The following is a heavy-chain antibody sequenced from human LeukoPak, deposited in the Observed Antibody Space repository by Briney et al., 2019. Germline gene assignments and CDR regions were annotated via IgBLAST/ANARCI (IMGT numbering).Heavy chain of an antibody. CDR1: GGSISSGSYY. CDR2: IYTSGST. Sequence: PSQTLSLTCTVSGGSISSGSYYWSWIRQPAGKGLEWIGRIYTSGSTNYNPSLKSRVTISEDTSKNQFSLKLSSVTAADTAVYYCAKPSRGWLQFDAFDIWGQGTMVTVSS. D-gene: IGHD5-24*01. J-gene: IGHJ3*02. V-gene: IGHV4-61*02. CDR3: AKPSRGWLQFDAFDI.